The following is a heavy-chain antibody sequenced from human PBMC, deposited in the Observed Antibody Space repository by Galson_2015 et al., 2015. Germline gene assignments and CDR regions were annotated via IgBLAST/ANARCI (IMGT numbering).Heavy chain of an antibody. CDR2: ISWNSGSI. CDR3: AKGRYSYGPELSPWGNGMDD. CDR1: GFTFDDYA. J-gene: IGHJ6*02. D-gene: IGHD5-18*01. V-gene: IGHV3-9*01. Sequence: SLRLSCAASGFTFDDYAMHWVRQAPGKGLEWVSGISWNSGSIGYADSVKGRFTISRDNAKNPLYLQMNSLRAEDTALYYCAKGRYSYGPELSPWGNGMDDWGQGTTVTVSS.